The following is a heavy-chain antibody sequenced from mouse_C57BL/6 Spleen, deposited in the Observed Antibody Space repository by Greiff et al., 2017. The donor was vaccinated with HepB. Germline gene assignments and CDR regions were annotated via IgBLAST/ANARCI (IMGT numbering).Heavy chain of an antibody. J-gene: IGHJ3*01. CDR1: GFTFSSYG. CDR3: AQTAQASWFAY. Sequence: EVKLVESGGDLVKPGGSLKLSCAASGFTFSSYGMSWVRQTPDKRLEWVATISSGGSYTYYPDSVKGRFTISRDNAKNTLYLQMSSLKSEDTAMYYCAQTAQASWFAYWGQGTLVTVSA. CDR2: ISSGGSYT. D-gene: IGHD3-2*02. V-gene: IGHV5-6*01.